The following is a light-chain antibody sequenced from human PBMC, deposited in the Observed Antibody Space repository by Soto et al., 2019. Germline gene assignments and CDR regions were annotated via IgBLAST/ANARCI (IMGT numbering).Light chain of an antibody. CDR1: CSDIGSYNF. J-gene: IGLJ1*01. V-gene: IGLV2-14*01. CDR2: EVS. Sequence: QSVLTQPASVSGSPGQSITISFTGTCSDIGSYNFVSWYQHHPGKAPKLMIYEVSNRPSGVSDRFSGSKSDNTASLSISGLQAEDEGDYYCYSYTSSSTYVFGTGTKVTVL. CDR3: YSYTSSSTYV.